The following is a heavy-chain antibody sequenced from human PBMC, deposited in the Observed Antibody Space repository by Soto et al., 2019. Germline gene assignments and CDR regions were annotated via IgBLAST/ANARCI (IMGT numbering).Heavy chain of an antibody. D-gene: IGHD6-19*01. J-gene: IGHJ4*02. Sequence: ESGGGVVQPGRSLRLSCAVSGFTFSRYAMHWVRQAPGKGLEWVSVISYDGSNKYYADSVKGRSTISRDNSKNTLYLQMNSLRPEDTAVYYCARDRVWGTVAGIVYYFDYWGQGTLVTVSS. CDR1: GFTFSRYA. CDR2: ISYDGSNK. CDR3: ARDRVWGTVAGIVYYFDY. V-gene: IGHV3-30*04.